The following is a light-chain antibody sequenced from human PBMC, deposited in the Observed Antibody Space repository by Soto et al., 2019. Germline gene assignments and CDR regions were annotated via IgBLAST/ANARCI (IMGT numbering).Light chain of an antibody. Sequence: EIVLTQSPGTLSLSPGERATLSCRASQSVSSSYLAWYQQKPGQAPRLLIYGASNRATGIPDRFSGSGSGTDFTLTISRLEPEDFAVYYCQHYGSSLWTFGQGTKVEI. CDR2: GAS. CDR3: QHYGSSLWT. V-gene: IGKV3-20*01. CDR1: QSVSSSY. J-gene: IGKJ1*01.